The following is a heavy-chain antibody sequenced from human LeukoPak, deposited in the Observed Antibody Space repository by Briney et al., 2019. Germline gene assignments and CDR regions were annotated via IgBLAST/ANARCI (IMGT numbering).Heavy chain of an antibody. Sequence: ASVKVSCKASGYTFTSYDINWVRQATGQGLEWMGWMNPNSGNTGYAQKFQGRVTMTRNTSISTAYMELSSLRSEDTAVYYCATSYYYDSSGYSHDAFDIWGQGTMVTVSS. CDR1: GYTFTSYD. CDR2: MNPNSGNT. V-gene: IGHV1-8*01. CDR3: ATSYYYDSSGYSHDAFDI. D-gene: IGHD3-22*01. J-gene: IGHJ3*02.